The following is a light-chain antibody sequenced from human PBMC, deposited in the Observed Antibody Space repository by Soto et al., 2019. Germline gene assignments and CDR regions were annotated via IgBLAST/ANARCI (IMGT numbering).Light chain of an antibody. CDR2: EVS. CDR1: SSDVGDYDY. Sequence: QSALTQPPSASRSPGQSVTISCIGTSSDVGDYDYVSWYQHHPGKAPKLIIYEVSKRPSGVPDRFSGSKSGNTASLTVSGLQAEDEADYYCTSYAGSNNFGVFGTGTKVTVL. J-gene: IGLJ1*01. CDR3: TSYAGSNNFGV. V-gene: IGLV2-8*02.